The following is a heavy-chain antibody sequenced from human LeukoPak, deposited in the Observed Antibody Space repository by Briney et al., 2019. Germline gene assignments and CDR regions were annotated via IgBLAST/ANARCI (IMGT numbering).Heavy chain of an antibody. V-gene: IGHV4-34*01. Sequence: SETLSLTCAVYGGSFSGYYWSWIRQPPGKGLEWIGEINHSGSTNYNPSLKSRVTISVDTSKNQFSLKLSSVTAADTAVYYCARWAAAGERRENWFDHWGQGTLVTVSS. J-gene: IGHJ5*02. CDR1: GGSFSGYY. CDR3: ARWAAAGERRENWFDH. D-gene: IGHD6-13*01. CDR2: INHSGST.